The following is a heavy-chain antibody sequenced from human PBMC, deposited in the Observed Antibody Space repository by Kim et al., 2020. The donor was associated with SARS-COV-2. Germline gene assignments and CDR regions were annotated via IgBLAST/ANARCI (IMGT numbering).Heavy chain of an antibody. CDR1: GFTFSSYG. V-gene: IGHV3-30*18. CDR2: ISYDGSNK. J-gene: IGHJ4*02. D-gene: IGHD3-10*01. CDR3: AKGAGVRGSYYFDY. Sequence: GGSLRLSCAASGFTFSSYGMHWVRQAPGKGLEWVAVISYDGSNKYYADSVKGRFTISRDNSKNTLYLQMNSLRAEDTAVYYCAKGAGVRGSYYFDYWGQGTLGTVSS.